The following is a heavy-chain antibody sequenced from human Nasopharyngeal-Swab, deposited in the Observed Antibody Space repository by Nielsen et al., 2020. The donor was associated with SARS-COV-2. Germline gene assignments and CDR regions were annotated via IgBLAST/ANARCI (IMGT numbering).Heavy chain of an antibody. V-gene: IGHV3-33*06. Sequence: VRQAPGEGLEWVAVIWYDGSNKYYADSVKGRFTISRDNSKNTLYLQMNSLRAEDTAVYYCAKSSGWYVGYFDYWGQGTLVTVSS. J-gene: IGHJ4*02. CDR3: AKSSGWYVGYFDY. CDR2: IWYDGSNK. D-gene: IGHD6-19*01.